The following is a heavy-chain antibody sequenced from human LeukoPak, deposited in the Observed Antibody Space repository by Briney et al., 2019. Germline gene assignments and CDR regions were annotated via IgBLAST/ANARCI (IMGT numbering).Heavy chain of an antibody. CDR1: GGSVSSGSYY. CDR3: ATNEAITGTTGPFDY. Sequence: SETLSLTCTVSGGSVSSGSYYWSWIRQPPGKGLEWIGYIYYSGSTNYNPSLKSRVTISVDTSKNQFSLKLSSVTAADTAVYYCATNEAITGTTGPFDYWGQGTLVTVSS. J-gene: IGHJ4*02. D-gene: IGHD1-7*01. V-gene: IGHV4-61*01. CDR2: IYYSGST.